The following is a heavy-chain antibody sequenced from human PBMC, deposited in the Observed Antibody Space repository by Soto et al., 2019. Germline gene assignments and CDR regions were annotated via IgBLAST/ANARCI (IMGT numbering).Heavy chain of an antibody. CDR3: TTDLGYSDWLSIVLFDY. CDR1: GFTFSNAW. CDR2: IKSKTDGGTT. D-gene: IGHD3-9*01. V-gene: IGHV3-15*01. Sequence: GSLRLSCAASGFTFSNAWMSWVRQAPGKGLEWVGRIKSKTDGGTTDYAAPVKGRFTISRDDSKNTLYLQMNSLKTEDTAVYYCTTDLGYSDWLSIVLFDYWGQGPLVTVSS. J-gene: IGHJ4*02.